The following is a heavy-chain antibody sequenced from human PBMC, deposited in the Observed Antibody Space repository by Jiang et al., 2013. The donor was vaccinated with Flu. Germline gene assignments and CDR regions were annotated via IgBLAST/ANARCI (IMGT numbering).Heavy chain of an antibody. V-gene: IGHV4-59*01. J-gene: IGHJ4*02. Sequence: GPGLVKPSETLSLTCTVSGGSISSYYWSWIRQPLGRGLEWIGYIYYTGSTSYNSSLKSRVTISVDTSKNQFSLRLNSVTAADTAVYYCARDRMEGARPDYWGQG. CDR2: IYYTGST. CDR3: ARDRMEGARPDY. D-gene: IGHD6-6*01. CDR1: GGSISSYY.